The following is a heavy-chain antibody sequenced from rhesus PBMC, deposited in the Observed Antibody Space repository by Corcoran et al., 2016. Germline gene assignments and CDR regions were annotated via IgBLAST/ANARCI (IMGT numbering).Heavy chain of an antibody. Sequence: QVQLQESGPGLVKPSETLSLTCAVSGGSVSGSNWWSWSRQPPGKGLEWIGYISCSSGSSYYNPSLKRRVTISTDKFKKQVSLKLSSVTAADTAVDYWARLKVRFDDWGQGVLVTVSS. CDR3: ARLKVRFDD. CDR1: GGSVSGSNW. J-gene: IGHJ4*01. V-gene: IGHV4-65*01. CDR2: ISCSSGSS. D-gene: IGHD6-31*01.